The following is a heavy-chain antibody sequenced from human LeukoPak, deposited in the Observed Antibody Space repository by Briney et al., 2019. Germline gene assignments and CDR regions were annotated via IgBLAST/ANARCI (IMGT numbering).Heavy chain of an antibody. V-gene: IGHV4-39*01. D-gene: IGHD6-19*01. CDR1: GGSISSPSYY. Sequence: SETLSLTCTVSGGSISSPSYYWGWTRQPPGKGLEWIGSIYYSGSTYYNPSLKTRVTISVDTSKNQFPLKLSSVTAADTAVYYCARHEQWLGSLDPWGQGTLVTVSS. CDR2: IYYSGST. J-gene: IGHJ5*02. CDR3: ARHEQWLGSLDP.